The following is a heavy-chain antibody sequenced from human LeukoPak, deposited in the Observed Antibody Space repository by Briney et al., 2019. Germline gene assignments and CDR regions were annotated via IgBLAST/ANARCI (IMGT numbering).Heavy chain of an antibody. CDR3: ARGPITMVRGVMTNGMDV. D-gene: IGHD3-10*01. CDR1: GGSFSGYY. V-gene: IGHV4-34*01. CDR2: INHSGST. Sequence: SETLSLTCAVYGGSFSGYYWSWIRQPPGKGLEWIGEINHSGSTNYNPSLKSRVTISVDTSKNQFSLKLSSVTAADTAVYYCARGPITMVRGVMTNGMDVWGKGTTVTVSS. J-gene: IGHJ6*04.